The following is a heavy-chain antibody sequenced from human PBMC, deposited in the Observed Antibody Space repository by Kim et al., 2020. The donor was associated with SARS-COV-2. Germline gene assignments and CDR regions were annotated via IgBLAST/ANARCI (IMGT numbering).Heavy chain of an antibody. CDR2: IIPISGTA. J-gene: IGHJ4*02. Sequence: SVKVSCKASGDTFTSYAINWVRQAPGQGLEWMGGIIPISGTANYAQKFQGRVTITADESTSTAYMELSRLRSEDTAVYYCARALGYYDSSCQLTSLDYWGQGTLVTVSS. CDR3: ARALGYYDSSCQLTSLDY. CDR1: GDTFTSYA. D-gene: IGHD3-22*01. V-gene: IGHV1-69*13.